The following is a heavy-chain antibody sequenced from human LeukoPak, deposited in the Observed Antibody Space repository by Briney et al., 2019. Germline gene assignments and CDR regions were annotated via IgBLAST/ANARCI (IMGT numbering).Heavy chain of an antibody. Sequence: GGSLRLSCVASGFTFSNSGMSWVRQAPGKGLEWVSAISGSGGSTYYADSVKGRFTISRDNSKNTLYLQMNSLRAEDTAVYYCAKRSYPLHWGQGTLVTVSS. CDR1: GFTFSNSG. V-gene: IGHV3-23*01. CDR2: ISGSGGST. CDR3: AKRSYPLH. J-gene: IGHJ4*02.